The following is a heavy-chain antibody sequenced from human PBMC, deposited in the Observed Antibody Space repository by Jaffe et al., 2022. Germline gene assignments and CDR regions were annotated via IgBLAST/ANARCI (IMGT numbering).Heavy chain of an antibody. CDR1: GFSLSTIGVG. J-gene: IGHJ5*02. V-gene: IGHV2-5*02. CDR2: IYWDDDK. Sequence: QITLKESGPTLVKPTQTLTLTCTFSGFSLSTIGVGVGWLRQPPGKALEWLALIYWDDDKRYSPSLNSRLTITKDTSKNQVVLTMTNMDPVDTATYYCARSALTTVTKGGRWSDPWGQGILVTVSS. D-gene: IGHD4-17*01. CDR3: ARSALTTVTKGGRWSDP.